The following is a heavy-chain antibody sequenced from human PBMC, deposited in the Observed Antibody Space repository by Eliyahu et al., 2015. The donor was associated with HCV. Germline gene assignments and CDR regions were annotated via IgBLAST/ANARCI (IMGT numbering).Heavy chain of an antibody. V-gene: IGHV3-30*02. J-gene: IGHJ3*02. CDR1: GFTFSSYG. CDR3: AKDRPVAFDI. D-gene: IGHD1-14*01. CDR2: IRYDGSNK. Sequence: QVQLVESGGGVVQPGGSLRLSCAASGFTFSSYGMHWVRPGPGQGAGGVAFIRYDGSNKYYADSVKGRFTISRDNSKNTLYLQMNSLRAEDTAVYYCAKDRPVAFDIWGQGTMVTVSS.